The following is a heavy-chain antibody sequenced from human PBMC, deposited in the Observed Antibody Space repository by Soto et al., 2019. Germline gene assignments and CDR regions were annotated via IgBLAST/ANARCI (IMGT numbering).Heavy chain of an antibody. V-gene: IGHV3-30*18. D-gene: IGHD3-16*02. Sequence: QVQLMESGGGVVQPGRSLRLSCAASGFTFSSYGMHWVRQAPGKGLEWVAVISYDGSNKYYADSVKGRFTISRDNSKNTLYPQMNSLRAEDTAVYYCAKDLGYMSFDIWGQGTMVTVSS. J-gene: IGHJ3*02. CDR3: AKDLGYMSFDI. CDR1: GFTFSSYG. CDR2: ISYDGSNK.